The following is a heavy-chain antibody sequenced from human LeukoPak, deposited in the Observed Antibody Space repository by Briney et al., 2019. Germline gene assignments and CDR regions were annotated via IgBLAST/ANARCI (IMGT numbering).Heavy chain of an antibody. V-gene: IGHV3-7*03. CDR1: GFTYSNYW. CDR2: IKQDGNEK. Sequence: GGSLRLSCAASGFTYSNYWMSWVRQAPGKGLEWVANIKQDGNEKYYVDSVKGRFTISRDNAKNSLYLQMNSLRAEDMAVYYCAREPDYGDHWYFDLWGRGTLVSVSS. CDR3: AREPDYGDHWYFDL. J-gene: IGHJ2*01. D-gene: IGHD4-17*01.